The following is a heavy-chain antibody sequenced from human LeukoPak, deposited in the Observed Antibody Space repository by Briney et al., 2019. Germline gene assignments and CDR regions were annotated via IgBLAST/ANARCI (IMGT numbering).Heavy chain of an antibody. CDR1: GYTFTGYY. CDR3: ARDGSGSYYFY. CDR2: INPNSGDT. V-gene: IGHV1-2*02. D-gene: IGHD3-10*01. Sequence: ASVKVSFKASGYTFTGYYIHWVRQAPGQGLEWMGWINPNSGDTNFAQKFQGRVTMTRDTSISTAYMELNRLRSDDTAVYYCARDGSGSYYFYWGQGTLVTVSS. J-gene: IGHJ4*02.